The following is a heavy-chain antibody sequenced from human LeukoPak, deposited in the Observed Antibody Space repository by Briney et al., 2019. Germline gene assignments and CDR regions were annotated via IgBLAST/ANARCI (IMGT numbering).Heavy chain of an antibody. CDR3: ARDLSSDYYGSGTSSYYFDY. CDR1: GFTFSSYG. J-gene: IGHJ4*02. Sequence: PGGSLRLSCAASGFTFSSYGMNWVRQAPGKGLEWVSYISSSGSTIYYADSVKGRFTISRDNAKNSLYLQMNSLRAEDTAVYYCARDLSSDYYGSGTSSYYFDYWGQGTLVTVSS. D-gene: IGHD3-10*01. V-gene: IGHV3-48*03. CDR2: ISSSGSTI.